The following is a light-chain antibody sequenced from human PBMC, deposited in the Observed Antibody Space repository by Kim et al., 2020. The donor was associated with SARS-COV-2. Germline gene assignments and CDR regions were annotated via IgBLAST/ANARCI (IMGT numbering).Light chain of an antibody. CDR1: SSDVGGYNH. CDR2: DVS. CDR3: SSYTSSSPYV. J-gene: IGLJ1*01. V-gene: IGLV2-14*03. Sequence: GQSVTISCTGPSSDVGGYNHVSWYQQHPGKAPKLMIYDVSNRPSGVSNRFSGSKSGNTASLTISGLQAEDEADYYCSSYTSSSPYVFGTGTKVTVL.